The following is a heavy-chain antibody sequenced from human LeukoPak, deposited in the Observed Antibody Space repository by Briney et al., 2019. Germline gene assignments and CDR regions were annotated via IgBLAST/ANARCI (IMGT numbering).Heavy chain of an antibody. Sequence: GESLKISCKGSGHSFISYWIGWVRQMPGKGLEWMGIIYPRDSDARYSPSFQGQVTISVDKSISTAYLQWSSLKASDTAMYYCARRGWAAGTTFDYWGQGTLVTVSS. CDR1: GHSFISYW. V-gene: IGHV5-51*01. CDR3: ARRGWAAGTTFDY. CDR2: IYPRDSDA. D-gene: IGHD6-13*01. J-gene: IGHJ4*02.